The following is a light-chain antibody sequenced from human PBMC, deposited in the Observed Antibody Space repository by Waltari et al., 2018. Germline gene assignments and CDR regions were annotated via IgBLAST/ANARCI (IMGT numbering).Light chain of an antibody. CDR3: QQHNDWPRT. Sequence: EVVMTQSPATLSVSPGERATLSCRASQSVSINLSWYQQKPGQAPRLLMYSASIRAAGIPASFSGSGSGTEFTLTISSLQSEDIAVYYCQQHNDWPRTFGQRTKVEI. J-gene: IGKJ1*01. CDR2: SAS. CDR1: QSVSIN. V-gene: IGKV3-15*01.